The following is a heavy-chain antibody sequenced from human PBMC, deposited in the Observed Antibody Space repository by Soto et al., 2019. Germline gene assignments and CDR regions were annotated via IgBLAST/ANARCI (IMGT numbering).Heavy chain of an antibody. D-gene: IGHD1-26*01. J-gene: IGHJ4*02. CDR3: ARSPRAMGIDY. CDR1: GGSFSGYY. V-gene: IGHV4-34*01. CDR2: INHSGST. Sequence: SETLSLTCAVYGGSFSGYYLSWIRQPPGKGLEWIGEINHSGSTNYNPSLKSRVTISVDTSKNQFSLKLSSVTAADTAVYYCARSPRAMGIDYWGQGTLVTVSS.